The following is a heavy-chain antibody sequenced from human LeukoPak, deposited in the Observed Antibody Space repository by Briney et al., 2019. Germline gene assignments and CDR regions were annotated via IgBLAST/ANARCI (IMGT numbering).Heavy chain of an antibody. J-gene: IGHJ4*02. CDR3: ARHSYMTATPIPDY. D-gene: IGHD2-21*02. Sequence: GESLKISCKGSGYAFTNYWIGWVRQMPGKGLEWMGITYPGDSDTRYSPSFQSQVTISVDKSISTAHLQWSSLKASDTAMYYCARHSYMTATPIPDYWGQGTLVTASS. CDR1: GYAFTNYW. CDR2: TYPGDSDT. V-gene: IGHV5-51*01.